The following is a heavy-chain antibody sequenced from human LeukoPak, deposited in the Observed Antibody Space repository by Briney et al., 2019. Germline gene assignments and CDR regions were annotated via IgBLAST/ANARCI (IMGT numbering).Heavy chain of an antibody. J-gene: IGHJ6*03. CDR1: SGSFSGYY. CDR3: ARGPFWSGYYTGYYYYYMDV. V-gene: IGHV4-34*01. CDR2: INHSGST. D-gene: IGHD3-3*01. Sequence: SETLSLTCAVYSGSFSGYYWSWIRQPPGKGLEWIWEINHSGSTNYNPSLKSRVTISVDTSKNQFSLKLSSVTAADTAVYYCARGPFWSGYYTGYYYYYMDVWGEGTTVTVSS.